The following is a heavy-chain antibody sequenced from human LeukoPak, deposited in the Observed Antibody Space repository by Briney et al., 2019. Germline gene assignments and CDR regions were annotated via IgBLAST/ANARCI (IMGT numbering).Heavy chain of an antibody. CDR1: GFTFSSYS. V-gene: IGHV3-23*01. D-gene: IGHD1-26*01. J-gene: IGHJ4*02. CDR2: ISGSGGST. Sequence: GGSLRLSCAASGFTFSSYSMNWVRQAPGKGLEWVSAISGSGGSTYYADSVKGRFTISRDNSKNTLYLQMNSLRAEDTASYYCAKDEATYYFDYWGQGTLVTVSS. CDR3: AKDEATYYFDY.